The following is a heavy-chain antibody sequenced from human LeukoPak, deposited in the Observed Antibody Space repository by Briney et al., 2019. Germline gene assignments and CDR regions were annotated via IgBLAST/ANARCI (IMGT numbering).Heavy chain of an antibody. CDR2: IIPIFGTA. CDR3: ARGIAAAGSLDAFDI. Sequence: SVKVSCKASGGTFSSYAISWVRQAPGQGLEWMGGIIPIFGTANYAQKFQGGVTITADESTSTAYMELSSLRSEDTAVYYCARGIAAAGSLDAFDIWGQGTMVTVSS. D-gene: IGHD6-13*01. V-gene: IGHV1-69*13. CDR1: GGTFSSYA. J-gene: IGHJ3*02.